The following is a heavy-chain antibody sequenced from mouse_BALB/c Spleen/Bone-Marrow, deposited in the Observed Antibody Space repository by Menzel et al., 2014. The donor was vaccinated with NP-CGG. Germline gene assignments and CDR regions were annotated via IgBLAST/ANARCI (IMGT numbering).Heavy chain of an antibody. J-gene: IGHJ1*01. Sequence: QVQLQQPGAELVKPGASVKLSCKASGYTFSNYYMCWVKQRPGQGLEWIGESNPSNGGSNFNEKFKSKATLTVDKSSSTAYMQLSSLTSEDSAVYHCTRSNYGYWYFDVWDAGTTVTVSS. CDR1: GYTFSNYY. CDR3: TRSNYGYWYFDV. CDR2: SNPSNGGS. D-gene: IGHD1-1*01. V-gene: IGHV1S81*02.